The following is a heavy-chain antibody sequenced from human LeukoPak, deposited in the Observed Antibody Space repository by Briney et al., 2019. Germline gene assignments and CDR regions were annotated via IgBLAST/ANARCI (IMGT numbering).Heavy chain of an antibody. D-gene: IGHD3-10*01. CDR3: ARGHGSGSFLIDY. J-gene: IGHJ4*02. Sequence: GGSLRLSCSASGFXFSSYAIHWVRQAPGKGQEWVAIISYDGSTTHYSNSVKGRSTISRDNSRNTVYLQMNTLRPEDTAVYYCARGHGSGSFLIDYWGQGTLVTVSS. V-gene: IGHV3-30-3*01. CDR1: GFXFSSYA. CDR2: ISYDGSTT.